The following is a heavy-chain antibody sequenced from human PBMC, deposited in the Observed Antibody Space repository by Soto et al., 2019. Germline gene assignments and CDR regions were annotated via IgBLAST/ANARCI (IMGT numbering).Heavy chain of an antibody. Sequence: GGSLRLSCAASGFPFSGYWMHWVRQAPGKGLMWVSRMNSDGSIINYADSVKGRFTISRDNAENTLYLQMNSLRAEDTAVYYCARDVENDGNYYIDARGKGTTVTVSS. CDR3: ARDVENDGNYYIDA. V-gene: IGHV3-74*01. CDR1: GFPFSGYW. CDR2: MNSDGSII. J-gene: IGHJ6*03. D-gene: IGHD1-1*01.